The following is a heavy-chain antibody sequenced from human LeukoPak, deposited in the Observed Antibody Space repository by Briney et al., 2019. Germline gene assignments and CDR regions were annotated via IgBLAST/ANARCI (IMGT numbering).Heavy chain of an antibody. CDR1: GFTFDDYA. V-gene: IGHV3-9*01. CDR2: ISWNSGSI. D-gene: IGHD3-10*01. J-gene: IGHJ4*02. Sequence: GRSLRLSCAASGFTFDDYAMHWVRQAPGKGLEWVSGISWNSGSIGYADSVKGRFTISRDNAKNSLYLQMNSLRAEDTALYYCAKDSGSGGYVLAYYFDYWGQGTLVTVSS. CDR3: AKDSGSGGYVLAYYFDY.